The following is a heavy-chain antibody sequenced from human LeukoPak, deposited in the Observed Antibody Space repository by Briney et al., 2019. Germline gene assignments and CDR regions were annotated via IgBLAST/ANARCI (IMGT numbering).Heavy chain of an antibody. D-gene: IGHD2-15*01. CDR2: VSYRGGT. J-gene: IGHJ4*02. CDR1: GDSISSSGYY. V-gene: IGHV4-39*07. Sequence: SETLSLTCSVSGDSISSSGYYWGWIRQPPGKGLEWIGSVSYRGGTYYNPSLKTRVTISVDTSKNQFSLRLSSVTAADTAVYYCAREPLVCSGGSCYPYYFDYWGQGTLVTVSS. CDR3: AREPLVCSGGSCYPYYFDY.